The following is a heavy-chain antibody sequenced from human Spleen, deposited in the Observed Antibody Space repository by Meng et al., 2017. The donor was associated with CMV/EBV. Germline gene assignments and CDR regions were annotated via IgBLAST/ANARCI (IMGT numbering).Heavy chain of an antibody. CDR3: ATGKGFSSSSWLDP. V-gene: IGHV1-69-2*01. CDR1: GYTFPDHA. CDR2: LYPEDGDT. D-gene: IGHD2-15*01. J-gene: IGHJ5*02. Sequence: VSGYTFPDHAIHWVQQAPGKGLEWMGLLYPEDGDTIYAANFQARITLTADTSTDTAYMELNSLTSDDTAVYYCATGKGFSSSSWLDPWGQGTLVTVSS.